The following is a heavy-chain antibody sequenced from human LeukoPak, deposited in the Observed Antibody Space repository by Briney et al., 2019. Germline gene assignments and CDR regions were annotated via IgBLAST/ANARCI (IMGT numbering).Heavy chain of an antibody. J-gene: IGHJ1*01. CDR1: GFTFSDYF. V-gene: IGHV3-21*01. CDR3: ARGYCGGDCYGD. D-gene: IGHD2-21*02. Sequence: GGSLRLSCAASGFTFSDYFMNWVRQAPGKGLEYVSSISGSNRHIYYADSVKGRFTISRDNTKSSLYLQMNSLRVEDMAVYYCARGYCGGDCYGDWGQGTLVTVSS. CDR2: ISGSNRHI.